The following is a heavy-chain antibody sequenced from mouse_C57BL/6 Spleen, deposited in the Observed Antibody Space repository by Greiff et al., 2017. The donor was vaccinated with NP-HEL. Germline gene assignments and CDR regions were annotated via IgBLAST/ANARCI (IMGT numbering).Heavy chain of an antibody. CDR1: GYSITSGYY. J-gene: IGHJ4*01. CDR3: ARGDGYYGYYAMDY. V-gene: IGHV3-6*01. CDR2: ISYDGSN. Sequence: EVHLVESGPGLVKPSQSLSLTCSVTGYSITSGYYWNWIRQFPGNKLEWMGYISYDGSNNYNPSLKNRISITRDTSKNQFFLKLNSVTTEDTATYYCARGDGYYGYYAMDYWGQGTSVTVSS. D-gene: IGHD2-3*01.